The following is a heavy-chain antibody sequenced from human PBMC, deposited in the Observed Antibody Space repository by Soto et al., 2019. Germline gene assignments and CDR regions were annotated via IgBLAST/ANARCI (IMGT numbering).Heavy chain of an antibody. J-gene: IGHJ4*02. V-gene: IGHV3-30*18. Sequence: QVQLVESGGGVVQPGRSLRLSCAASGFSFSSYAMHWVRQAPGKGLEWVAVIYHDGSIKKFADFVKGRFLVSRDNSNNNLFLQMESLKPEDSAVYYCAKELALGDFWSGLESWGQGALVTVAS. CDR3: AKELALGDFWSGLES. D-gene: IGHD3-3*01. CDR2: IYHDGSIK. CDR1: GFSFSSYA.